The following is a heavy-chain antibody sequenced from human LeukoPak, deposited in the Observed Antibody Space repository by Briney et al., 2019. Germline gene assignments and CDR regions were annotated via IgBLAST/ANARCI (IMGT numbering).Heavy chain of an antibody. CDR2: ISGSGGST. Sequence: GGSLRHSCAASGFTFSSYAMTWVRQAPGKGLEWVSAISGSGGSTYFADSVKGRFTVSRDNSKDTLYLQMNSLRAEDTAVYYCAKDHQGYWADSFDYWGQGTLVTVSS. J-gene: IGHJ4*02. CDR1: GFTFSSYA. D-gene: IGHD6-13*01. CDR3: AKDHQGYWADSFDY. V-gene: IGHV3-23*01.